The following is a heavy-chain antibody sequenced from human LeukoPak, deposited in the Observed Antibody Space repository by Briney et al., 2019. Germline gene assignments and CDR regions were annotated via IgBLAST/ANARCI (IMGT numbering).Heavy chain of an antibody. CDR3: AIMHGYYDGSGYWVQ. Sequence: PGGSLRLSCAASGFTFGSYGMSWVRQAPGKGLEWVSFTPNADRTSYADSVEGRFTISRDNPRNTLYMQMNSLRDEDTAVYYCAIMHGYYDGSGYWVQWGQGTLVTVSP. CDR1: GFTFGSYG. D-gene: IGHD3-22*01. CDR2: TPNADRT. V-gene: IGHV3-23*01. J-gene: IGHJ1*01.